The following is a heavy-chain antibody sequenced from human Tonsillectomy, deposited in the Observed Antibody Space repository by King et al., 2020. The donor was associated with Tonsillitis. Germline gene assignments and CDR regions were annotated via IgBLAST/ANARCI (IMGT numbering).Heavy chain of an antibody. CDR3: ARARGGSYLFAY. D-gene: IGHD1-26*01. CDR1: GYTFTGYY. V-gene: IGHV1-2*02. Sequence: VQLVQSGAEVNKPGASVKVSCKASGYTFTGYYIHWVRQAPGQGLEWMGWINPNSGCTDYAQKLQGRVTMTRDTFITTAYMDLSRLRSDDTALYYCARARGGSYLFAYWGQGTLVTVSS. J-gene: IGHJ4*02. CDR2: INPNSGCT.